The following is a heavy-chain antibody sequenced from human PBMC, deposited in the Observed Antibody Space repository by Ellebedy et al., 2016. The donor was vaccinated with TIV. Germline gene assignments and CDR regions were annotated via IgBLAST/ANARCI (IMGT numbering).Heavy chain of an antibody. CDR3: ARGWSTPDS. D-gene: IGHD2-15*01. Sequence: GESLKISCVASGFPVSNYNMNWVRQSPGKGLAWVSSIRSTGSDKYYAESVTGRFTISRDNAQNTLLLQMNSLRVEDTAVYYCARGWSTPDSWGQGTLVIVSS. CDR1: GFPVSNYN. J-gene: IGHJ4*02. V-gene: IGHV3-21*06. CDR2: IRSTGSDK.